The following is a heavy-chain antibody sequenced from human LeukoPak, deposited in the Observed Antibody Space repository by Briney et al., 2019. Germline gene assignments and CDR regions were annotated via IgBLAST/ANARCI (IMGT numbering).Heavy chain of an antibody. Sequence: GGSLRLSCAASGFTFSSYSMNWVRQAPGKGLEWGSSISSSSSYIYYADSVKGRFTISRDNAKNSLYLQMNSLRAEDTAVYYCAGAVTNYYGMDVWGQGTTVTVSS. CDR2: ISSSSSYI. CDR1: GFTFSSYS. J-gene: IGHJ6*02. D-gene: IGHD2-21*02. CDR3: AGAVTNYYGMDV. V-gene: IGHV3-21*01.